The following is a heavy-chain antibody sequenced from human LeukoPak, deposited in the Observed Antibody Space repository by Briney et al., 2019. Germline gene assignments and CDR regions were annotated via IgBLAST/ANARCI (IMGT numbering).Heavy chain of an antibody. CDR2: IYTSGST. CDR1: GGSISSYY. Sequence: SETLSLTCTVSGGSISSYYWSWIRQPAGKGLEWIGRIYTSGSTNYNPSLNSRVTISVDKSKNQFSLQLSSVTAADTAVYYCARDFPGIAVAGPLDYWGQGTLVTVSS. V-gene: IGHV4-4*07. J-gene: IGHJ4*02. CDR3: ARDFPGIAVAGPLDY. D-gene: IGHD6-19*01.